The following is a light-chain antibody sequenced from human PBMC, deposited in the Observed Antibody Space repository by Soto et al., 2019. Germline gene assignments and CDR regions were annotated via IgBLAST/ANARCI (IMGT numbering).Light chain of an antibody. V-gene: IGKV3-11*01. CDR2: DAS. CDR3: QQRSNWPQYT. J-gene: IGKJ2*01. CDR1: QSVSSY. Sequence: EIVLTQSPATLSLSPGERATLSCRASQSVSSYLAWYQQKPGQAPRLLIYDASNRATGIPARFSGSVSGTDFTLTIISLEPEDLAVYYCQQRSNWPQYTFGQGTKLEIK.